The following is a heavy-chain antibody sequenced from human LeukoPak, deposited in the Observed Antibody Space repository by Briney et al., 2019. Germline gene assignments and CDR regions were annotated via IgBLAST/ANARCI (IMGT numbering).Heavy chain of an antibody. J-gene: IGHJ4*02. D-gene: IGHD5-24*01. CDR2: ISDAGSEK. CDR3: AKNVGRDGYNDYFDY. V-gene: IGHV3-30*18. Sequence: PGGSLRLSCAASGFTFSSYEMNWVRQAPGKGLEWVAVISDAGSEKYYADSVKGRFTISRDNSKNTVYLQMNSLRPDDTAMYYCAKNVGRDGYNDYFDYWGQGTLVTVSS. CDR1: GFTFSSYE.